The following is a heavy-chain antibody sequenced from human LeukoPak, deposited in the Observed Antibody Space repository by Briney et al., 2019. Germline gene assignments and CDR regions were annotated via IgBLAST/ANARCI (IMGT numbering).Heavy chain of an antibody. CDR1: GFIFNRYG. CDR2: ISYDGKNK. CDR3: AKALDITVRGVSPPDY. Sequence: GRSLRLSCAASGFIFNRYGMHWVRQAPGKGLEWVAVISYDGKNKYYGDSVKGRFTISRDNSKNTLDLQLSILSAEDTAVYFCAKALDITVRGVSPPDYWGQGTLVTVSS. D-gene: IGHD3-10*01. V-gene: IGHV3-30*18. J-gene: IGHJ4*02.